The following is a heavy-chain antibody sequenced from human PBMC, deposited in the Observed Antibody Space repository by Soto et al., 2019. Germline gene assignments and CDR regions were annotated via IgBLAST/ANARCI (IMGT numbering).Heavy chain of an antibody. CDR1: GFTFSSYW. D-gene: IGHD3-10*01. J-gene: IGHJ4*02. Sequence: EVQLVESGGGLAQPGGSLRLSCAASGFTFSSYWMHWVRQAPGKGLVWISRIKGDASSVNYAASVKGRFTISRDNAKNTLYLQMNSLSAEDTALYYCARGASGRFYFDYWGQGTWVTVSS. CDR2: IKGDASSV. V-gene: IGHV3-74*01. CDR3: ARGASGRFYFDY.